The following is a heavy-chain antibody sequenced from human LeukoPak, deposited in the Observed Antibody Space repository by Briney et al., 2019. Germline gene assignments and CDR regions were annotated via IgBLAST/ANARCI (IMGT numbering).Heavy chain of an antibody. J-gene: IGHJ6*02. CDR3: ATDSGHTYQRYYYYGMDV. CDR1: GYTLTELS. V-gene: IGHV1-24*01. CDR2: FDPEDGET. D-gene: IGHD5-18*01. Sequence: ASVKVSCKVSGYTLTELSMHWVRQAPGKGLEWMGGFDPEDGETIYAQNFQGRVTMTEDTSTDTAYMELSSLRSEDTAVYYCATDSGHTYQRYYYYGMDVWGQGTTVTVSS.